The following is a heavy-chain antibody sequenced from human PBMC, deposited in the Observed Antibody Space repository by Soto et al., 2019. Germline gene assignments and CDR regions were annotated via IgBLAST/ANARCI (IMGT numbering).Heavy chain of an antibody. V-gene: IGHV3-72*01. J-gene: IGHJ4*02. D-gene: IGHD3-10*01. CDR2: SKNKADSYTT. CDR3: TVWGSGNDFGAA. CDR1: GFTFSDHY. Sequence: EVQLVESGGSLVQPGGSLRLSCAASGFTFSDHYMDWVRQAPGKGLEWVGRSKNKADSYTTEYAASVKGRFTISRDGSKNSLFLQMTSLKTEDTAVYYCTVWGSGNDFGAAWGQGILVTVSS.